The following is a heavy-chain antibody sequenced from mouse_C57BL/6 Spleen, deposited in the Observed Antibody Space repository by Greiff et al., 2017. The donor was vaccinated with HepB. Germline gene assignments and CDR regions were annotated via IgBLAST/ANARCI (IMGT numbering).Heavy chain of an antibody. V-gene: IGHV5-6*02. CDR2: ISSGGSYT. D-gene: IGHD2-4*01. Sequence: VKLMESGGDLVKPGGSLKLSCAASGFTFSSYGMSWVRQTPDKRLEWVATISSGGSYTYYPDSVKGRFTISRDNAKNTLYLQMSSLKSEDTAMYYCARHPIYYDYEEFAYWGQGTLVTVSA. J-gene: IGHJ3*01. CDR3: ARHPIYYDYEEFAY. CDR1: GFTFSSYG.